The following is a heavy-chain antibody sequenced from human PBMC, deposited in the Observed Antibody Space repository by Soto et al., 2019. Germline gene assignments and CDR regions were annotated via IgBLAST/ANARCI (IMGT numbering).Heavy chain of an antibody. CDR1: GVTFSRYA. CDR3: TKGGTVPFDY. Sequence: HVQFMQSGGGVVQPGKSLRLSCTTSGVTFSRYAMHWVRQLPGERLEWVAVVFFDGNYKSYGDSVKGRFTVSRDNSKNTTYLQMNGLRREDTGVYYCTKGGTVPFDYWGQGSLVIVSS. CDR2: VFFDGNYK. D-gene: IGHD3-16*01. V-gene: IGHV3-30*18. J-gene: IGHJ4*02.